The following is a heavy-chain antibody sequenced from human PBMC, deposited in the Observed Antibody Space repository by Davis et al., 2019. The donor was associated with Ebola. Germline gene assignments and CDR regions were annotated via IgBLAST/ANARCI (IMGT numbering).Heavy chain of an antibody. CDR1: GFTFSSYW. CDR3: ARLGVYGSGSHKYYYYGMDV. CDR2: INSDGSST. V-gene: IGHV3-74*01. D-gene: IGHD3-10*01. J-gene: IGHJ6*02. Sequence: HTGGSLRLSCAASGFTFSSYWMHWVRQAPGKGLVWVSRINSDGSSTSYADSVKGRFTISRDNAKNSLYLQMNSLRAEDTAVYYCARLGVYGSGSHKYYYYGMDVWGQGTTVTVSS.